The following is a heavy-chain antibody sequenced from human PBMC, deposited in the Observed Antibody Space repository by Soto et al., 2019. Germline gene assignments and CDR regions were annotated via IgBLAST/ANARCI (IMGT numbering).Heavy chain of an antibody. CDR2: IFYSGST. V-gene: IGHV4-39*07. CDR1: GCSILDSAYY. J-gene: IGHJ5*02. Sequence: SETLSLTCPVSGCSILDSAYYWAWIRQSPGKGLEWIGTIFYSGSTYYNPSLKSRVTISVDTSKNQFSLKLSSVTAADTAVYYCARSVFPWGQGTLVTVSS. CDR3: ARSVFP.